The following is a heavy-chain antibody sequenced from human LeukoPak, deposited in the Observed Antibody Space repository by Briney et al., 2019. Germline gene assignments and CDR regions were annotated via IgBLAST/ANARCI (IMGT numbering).Heavy chain of an antibody. CDR1: GFTFNSYW. D-gene: IGHD5-12*01. CDR2: IKQDGSEK. CDR3: AREGGYDDIDS. V-gene: IGHV3-7*05. Sequence: GGSLRLSFAASGFTFNSYWMAWLRQAPGKGLEWVANIKQDGSEKYYVDSVKDRFTISRDNTENSLYLQMNSLRAEDTAVYYCAREGGYDDIDSWGQGTLVTVSS. J-gene: IGHJ4*02.